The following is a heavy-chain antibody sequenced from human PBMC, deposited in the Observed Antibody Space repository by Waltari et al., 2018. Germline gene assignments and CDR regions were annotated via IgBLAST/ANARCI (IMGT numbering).Heavy chain of an antibody. CDR1: GGSISSSSYY. V-gene: IGHV4-39*01. D-gene: IGHD6-19*01. CDR3: ARPGPGRAGWFDP. CDR2: IYYRGST. J-gene: IGHJ5*02. Sequence: QLQLQESGPGLVKPSETLSLTCTVSGGSISSSSYYWGWIRQPPGKGLEWIGSIYYRGSTYYNPSLKSRVTISVDTSKNQFSLKLSSVTAADTAVYYCARPGPGRAGWFDPWGQGTLVTVSS.